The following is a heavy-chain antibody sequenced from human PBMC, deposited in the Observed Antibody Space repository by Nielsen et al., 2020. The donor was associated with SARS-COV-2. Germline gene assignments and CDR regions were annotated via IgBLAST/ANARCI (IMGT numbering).Heavy chain of an antibody. D-gene: IGHD3-10*02. CDR3: ARDSETTNVRANDY. V-gene: IGHV3-21*01. J-gene: IGHJ4*02. CDR1: GFTFSSYS. CDR2: ISSSSSYI. Sequence: GESLKISCAASGFTFSSYSMNWVRQAPGKGLEWVSSISSSSSYIYYADSVKGRFTISRDNAKNSLYLQMNSLRAEDTAVYYCARDSETTNVRANDYWGQGTLVTVSS.